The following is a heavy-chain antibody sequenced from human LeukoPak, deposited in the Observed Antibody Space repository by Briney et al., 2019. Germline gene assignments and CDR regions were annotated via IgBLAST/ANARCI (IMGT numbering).Heavy chain of an antibody. CDR1: GYTLTEFS. CDR3: ATAQDIVAARRGLRFDY. Sequence: ASVKVSCKVSGYTLTEFSMHWVRQAPGKGLEWMGGFDPEDGETIYAQKFQGRVTMTEDTSTDTAYMELSSLRSEDTAVYYCATAQDIVAARRGLRFDYWGQGTRVTVSS. D-gene: IGHD5-12*01. J-gene: IGHJ4*02. V-gene: IGHV1-24*01. CDR2: FDPEDGET.